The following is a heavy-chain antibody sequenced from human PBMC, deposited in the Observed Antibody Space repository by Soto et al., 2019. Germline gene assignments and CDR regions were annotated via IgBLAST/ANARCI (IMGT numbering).Heavy chain of an antibody. J-gene: IGHJ4*02. CDR2: ISGSGDNT. V-gene: IGHV3-23*01. D-gene: IGHD4-17*01. CDR3: AKTSGLTTVPTQFDC. CDR1: GFTFSSSA. Sequence: EVQLLESGGGLVQPGGSLRLSCVASGFTFSSSAMNWVRQAPGKGLEWVSGISGSGDNTYYADSVKGRSTISRDNSKNTLYLQMNSLRAEDTAAYYCAKTSGLTTVPTQFDCWGQGTLVTVSS.